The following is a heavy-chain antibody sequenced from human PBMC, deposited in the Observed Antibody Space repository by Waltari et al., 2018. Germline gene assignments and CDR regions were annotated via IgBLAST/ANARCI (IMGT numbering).Heavy chain of an antibody. CDR3: VRRGEGSMVYNDAFDF. CDR1: GCPLHSSAW. Sequence: QVQLQESGPGLVKPSGTLSPICSVSGCPLHSSAWGTWVRQPPGKGLEWIGEVYHSGNTNYNPSLKSRVTISVDKSKNQFSLKLTSVTAADTAVYYCVRRGEGSMVYNDAFDFWGLGTKVTVSS. V-gene: IGHV4-4*02. D-gene: IGHD3-10*01. J-gene: IGHJ3*01. CDR2: VYHSGNT.